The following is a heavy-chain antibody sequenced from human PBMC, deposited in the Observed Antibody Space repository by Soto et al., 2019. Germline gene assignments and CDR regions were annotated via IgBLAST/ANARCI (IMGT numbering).Heavy chain of an antibody. CDR1: GYSFTSYW. V-gene: IGHV5-51*07. CDR3: ARREAVSYYYYGMDV. Sequence: GESRKISCKGSGYSFTSYWIGWVHQMPGKGLEWMGIIYPGDSDTRYSPSFQGQVTISADKSISTAYLQWSSLKASDTAMYYCARREAVSYYYYGMDVWGQGTTVTVSS. J-gene: IGHJ6*02. CDR2: IYPGDSDT. D-gene: IGHD6-19*01.